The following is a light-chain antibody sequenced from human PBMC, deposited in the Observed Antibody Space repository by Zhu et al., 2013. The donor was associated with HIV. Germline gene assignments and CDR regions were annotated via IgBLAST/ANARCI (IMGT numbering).Light chain of an antibody. Sequence: SYDLTQPPSLSVSPGQTATITCSGNELGTKFIYWYQQKPGQSPVLVIYQDIKRPSGIPERFSGSNSGITATLTISGTQGMDEADYYCQAWDSRTAVFGGGTKLDRP. CDR2: QDI. J-gene: IGLJ2*01. CDR1: ELGTKF. V-gene: IGLV3-1*01. CDR3: QAWDSRTAV.